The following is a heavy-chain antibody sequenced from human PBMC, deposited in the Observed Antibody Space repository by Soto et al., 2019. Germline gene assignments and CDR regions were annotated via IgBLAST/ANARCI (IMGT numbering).Heavy chain of an antibody. J-gene: IGHJ4*02. CDR1: GGSISYNSYD. CDR3: ARLVVVAPVANV. CDR2: IFYTGTT. Sequence: SETLSLTCSVSGGSISYNSYDWGWIRQPPGKGLEGIGGIFYTGTTYYSPSLKDRVTMSMDASKNSFSVNLTSVTAADTAVYCCARLVVVAPVANVWGQGTLVTVSS. V-gene: IGHV4-39*02. D-gene: IGHD2-2*01.